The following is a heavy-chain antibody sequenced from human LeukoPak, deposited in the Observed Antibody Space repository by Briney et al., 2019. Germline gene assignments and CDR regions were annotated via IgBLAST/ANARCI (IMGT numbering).Heavy chain of an antibody. CDR3: ARGENGYSP. V-gene: IGHV1-2*02. J-gene: IGHJ4*02. Sequence: GASVKVSCKVSGYTFIENYIHWVRQAPGQGLEWMGLINPHTGAANYSQKFQGRVTMTRDTSISTAYMHLTRLKFDDTAVYYCARGENGYSPWGQGAPVTVSS. CDR1: GYTFIENY. D-gene: IGHD3-22*01. CDR2: INPHTGAA.